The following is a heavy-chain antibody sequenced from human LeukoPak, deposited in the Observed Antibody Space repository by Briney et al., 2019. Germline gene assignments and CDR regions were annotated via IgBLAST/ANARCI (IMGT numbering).Heavy chain of an antibody. V-gene: IGHV3-7*01. CDR1: GFTFSSYW. Sequence: GGSLRLSCAASGFTFSSYWMSWVRQAPGKGLEWVANIKQDGSEKYYVDSVKGRFTISRDNAKNSLYLQMSSLRAEDTAVYYCARNGYYYDSSGANFDYWGQGTLVTVSS. CDR3: ARNGYYYDSSGANFDY. CDR2: IKQDGSEK. J-gene: IGHJ4*02. D-gene: IGHD3-22*01.